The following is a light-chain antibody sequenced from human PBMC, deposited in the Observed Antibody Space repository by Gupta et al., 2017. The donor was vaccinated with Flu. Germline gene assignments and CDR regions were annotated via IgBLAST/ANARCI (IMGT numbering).Light chain of an antibody. CDR3: AGSDDSMQGMVV. Sequence: SVLAQPPSASGTPGHRVTISCSGSSSNIGSNYVNWYQQVPGTDPNLLIYCKNQRPSGVPARFSCATYCASESPVTSARQYEDEADDYYAGSDDSMQGMVVFGTGTKVTVL. J-gene: IGLJ1*01. V-gene: IGLV1-44*01. CDR2: CKN. CDR1: SSNIGSNY.